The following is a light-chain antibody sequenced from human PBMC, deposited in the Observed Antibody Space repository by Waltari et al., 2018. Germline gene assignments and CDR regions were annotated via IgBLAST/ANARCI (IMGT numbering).Light chain of an antibody. CDR3: MQALQTPRT. CDR2: LGS. CDR1: QSLLHSNGYNY. Sequence: DIVMTQSPLSLPVTPGGPAPIPCRSSQSLLHSNGYNYLDWYLQKPGQSPQLLIYLGSNRASGVPDRFSGSGSGTDFTLKISRVEAEDVGVYYCMQALQTPRTFGQGTKVEIK. J-gene: IGKJ1*01. V-gene: IGKV2-28*01.